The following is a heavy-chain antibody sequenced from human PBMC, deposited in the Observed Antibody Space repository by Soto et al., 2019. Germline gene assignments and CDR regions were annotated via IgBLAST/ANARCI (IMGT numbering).Heavy chain of an antibody. J-gene: IGHJ3*02. D-gene: IGHD6-19*01. CDR1: GFTFSSYA. CDR3: TKGTWLDI. Sequence: GGSLRLSCAASGFTFSSYAMSWVRQAPGKGLEWVSAISVSGAYTYYADSVEGRFTISRDNSKNTLYLQMDSLRAEDTALYYCTKGTWLDIWGQGTMVTVSS. CDR2: ISVSGAYT. V-gene: IGHV3-23*01.